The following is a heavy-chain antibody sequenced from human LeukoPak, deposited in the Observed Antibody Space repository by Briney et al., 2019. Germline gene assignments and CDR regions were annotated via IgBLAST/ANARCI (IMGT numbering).Heavy chain of an antibody. CDR3: ARVYKQQLVHDAFDI. CDR1: GYTFTGYY. J-gene: IGHJ3*02. Sequence: GASVKVSCKASGYTFTGYYMHWVRQTPGQGLEWMGGIIPIFGTANYAQKFQGRVTITADESTSTAYMELSSLRSEDTAVYYCARVYKQQLVHDAFDIWGQGTMVTVSS. D-gene: IGHD6-13*01. V-gene: IGHV1-69*13. CDR2: IIPIFGTA.